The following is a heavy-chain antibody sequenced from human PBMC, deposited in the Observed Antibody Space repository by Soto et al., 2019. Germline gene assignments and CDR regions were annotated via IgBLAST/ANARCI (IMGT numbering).Heavy chain of an antibody. CDR2: LGGNGFTT. D-gene: IGHD2-2*01. Sequence: EVQLLESGGGLVQPGGSLRLSCVVSGFTFGSYAMSWVRQAPEKGPEWVAILGGNGFTTYYAASVKGRFTISGEKSKSTLFLQMNSLRADDTGVYYCAKALRPSLNFFYYMDVWGRGTSVTVSS. J-gene: IGHJ6*03. CDR1: GFTFGSYA. V-gene: IGHV3-23*01. CDR3: AKALRPSLNFFYYMDV.